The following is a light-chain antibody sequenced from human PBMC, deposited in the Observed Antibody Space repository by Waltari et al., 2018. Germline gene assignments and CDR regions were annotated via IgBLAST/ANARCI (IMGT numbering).Light chain of an antibody. CDR3: QTGGHGTWV. CDR2: INSDGSQ. Sequence: QLVLTQSPSASVSLGASIKLTCTLSSGHSSNVIAWLQQQPEKGPRYLMKINSDGSQSRGNEIPDRFSGSSSGAERYLTISSLQSEDEADYYCQTGGHGTWVFGGGTKLTVL. CDR1: SGHSSNV. J-gene: IGLJ3*02. V-gene: IGLV4-69*01.